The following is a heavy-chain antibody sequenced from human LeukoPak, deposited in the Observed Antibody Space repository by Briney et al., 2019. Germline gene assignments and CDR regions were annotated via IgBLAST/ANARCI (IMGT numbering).Heavy chain of an antibody. V-gene: IGHV3-11*01. Sequence: SGGSLRLSCAASGFTFNDYHMNWIRQAPGKGLEWISYISPGGGDIYFADSVKGRFTLSRDNAKNSLYLQVSSLTAEDTAEYYCASGRDIEVAGPGGYFDHWGQGTLVTVSS. D-gene: IGHD6-19*01. CDR1: GFTFNDYH. CDR2: ISPGGGDI. J-gene: IGHJ4*02. CDR3: ASGRDIEVAGPGGYFDH.